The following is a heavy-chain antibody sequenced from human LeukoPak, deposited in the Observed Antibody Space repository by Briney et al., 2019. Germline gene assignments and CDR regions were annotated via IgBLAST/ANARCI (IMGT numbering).Heavy chain of an antibody. V-gene: IGHV4-39*01. J-gene: IGHJ4*02. CDR1: GGSISSSSYY. CDR2: IYYSGST. CDR3: ASKPRYCSGGSCYFGYPDY. D-gene: IGHD2-15*01. Sequence: PSETLSLTCTVSGGSISSSSYYWGWIRQPPGKGLEWIGSIYYSGSTYYNPSLKSRVTISVDTSKNQFSLKLSSVTAADTAVYYCASKPRYCSGGSCYFGYPDYWGQGTLVTVSS.